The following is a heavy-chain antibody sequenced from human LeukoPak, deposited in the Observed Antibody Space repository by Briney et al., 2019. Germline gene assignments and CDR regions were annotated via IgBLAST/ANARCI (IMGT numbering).Heavy chain of an antibody. V-gene: IGHV1-18*01. CDR2: ISAYNGKT. D-gene: IGHD3-22*01. J-gene: IGHJ4*02. CDR1: GYTFSSYG. CDR3: ARWSDYYDSSGYQYYFDY. Sequence: ASVKVSCKASGYTFSSYGISWVRQAPGQGLEWMGWISAYNGKTNYARKLQGRVTMTTDTSTRTAYMELRSLRSDDTAVYYCARWSDYYDSSGYQYYFDYWGQGTLVTVSS.